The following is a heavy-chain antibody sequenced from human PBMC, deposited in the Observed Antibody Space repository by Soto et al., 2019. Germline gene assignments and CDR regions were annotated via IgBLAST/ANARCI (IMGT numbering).Heavy chain of an antibody. D-gene: IGHD3-3*01. CDR1: GFTFSRYS. CDR3: ARVLVEWLLSNRYYYYYGMDV. V-gene: IGHV3-21*01. J-gene: IGHJ6*02. CDR2: IDSYRNFI. Sequence: GGSLRLSCAASGFTFSRYSMNWVRQAPGKGLEWVASIDSYRNFIYYADSVKGRFTISRGNSRNALSLQMNSLRAEDTAVYYWARVLVEWLLSNRYYYYYGMDVRGQGTTVTVSS.